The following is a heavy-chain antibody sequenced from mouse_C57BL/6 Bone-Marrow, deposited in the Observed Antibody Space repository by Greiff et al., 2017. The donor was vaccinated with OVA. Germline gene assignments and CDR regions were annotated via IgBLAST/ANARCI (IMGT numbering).Heavy chain of an antibody. CDR3: ENSDGSGDEGY. Sequence: VKLQESGAELVKPGASVKLSCKASGYTFTTYSIHWVKQSHGKSLEWIGNFHPYNGDTKYNQKFKGKATLTVEKSSSTAYLELSRLTSDDSAVYYVENSDGSGDEGYWGQGTLVTVAA. D-gene: IGHD3-2*02. V-gene: IGHV1-47*01. J-gene: IGHJ3*01. CDR2: FHPYNGDT. CDR1: GYTFTTYS.